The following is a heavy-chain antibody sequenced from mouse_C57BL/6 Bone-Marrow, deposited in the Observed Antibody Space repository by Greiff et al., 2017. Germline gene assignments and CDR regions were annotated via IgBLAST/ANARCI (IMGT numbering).Heavy chain of an antibody. CDR2: ISDGGSYT. J-gene: IGHJ1*03. CDR1: GFTFSSYA. CDR3: AREGRRGYFDV. V-gene: IGHV5-4*01. Sequence: EVKLVESGGGLVKPGGSLTLSCAASGFTFSSYAMSWVRQTPEKRLEWVATISDGGSYTYYPDNVKGRFTISRDNAKNNLYLQMSHLKSEDTAMYYCAREGRRGYFDVWGTGTTVTVSS.